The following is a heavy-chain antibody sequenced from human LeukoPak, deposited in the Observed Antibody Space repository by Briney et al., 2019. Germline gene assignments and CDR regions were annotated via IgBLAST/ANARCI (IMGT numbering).Heavy chain of an antibody. CDR2: IKQDGSEK. Sequence: PGGSLRLSCAASGFTFSSYWMSWVRQAPGKGLEWVANIKQDGSEKYYVDSVKGRFTISRDNAKNSLYLQMNSLRAEDTAVYYCARNPLNCSSTGCTVGAFDIWGQGTMVTVSS. J-gene: IGHJ3*02. D-gene: IGHD2-2*01. CDR3: ARNPLNCSSTGCTVGAFDI. CDR1: GFTFSSYW. V-gene: IGHV3-7*01.